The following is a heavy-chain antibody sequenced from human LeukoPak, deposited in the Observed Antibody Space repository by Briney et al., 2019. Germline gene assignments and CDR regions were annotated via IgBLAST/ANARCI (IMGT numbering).Heavy chain of an antibody. CDR1: GGSISSGSYY. CDR2: INHSGST. CDR3: ARALNGYYGSAQPNWFDP. V-gene: IGHV4-39*07. D-gene: IGHD3-10*01. J-gene: IGHJ5*02. Sequence: SETLSLTCTVSGGSISSGSYYWSWIRQPPGKGLEWIGEINHSGSTNYNPSLKSRVTISVDTSKNQFSLKLSSVTAADTAVYYCARALNGYYGSAQPNWFDPWGQGTLVTVSS.